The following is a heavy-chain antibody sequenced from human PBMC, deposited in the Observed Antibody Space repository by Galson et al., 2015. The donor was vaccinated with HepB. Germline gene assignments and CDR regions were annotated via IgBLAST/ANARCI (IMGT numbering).Heavy chain of an antibody. D-gene: IGHD6-19*01. V-gene: IGHV1-2*06. CDR2: INPNSGGT. J-gene: IGHJ4*02. CDR3: ARNDYVDIAVAGWGFDY. Sequence: SLKVSCAASGYTFTGYYMHWVRQAPGQGLEWMGRINPNSGGTNYAQKLQGRVTMTRDTSISTAYMQLSRLRADDTAVYYCARNDYVDIAVAGWGFDYWGQGTLVTVSS. CDR1: GYTFTGYY.